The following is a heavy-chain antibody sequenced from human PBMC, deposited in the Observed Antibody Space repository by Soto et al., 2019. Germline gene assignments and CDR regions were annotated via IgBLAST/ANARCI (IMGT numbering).Heavy chain of an antibody. CDR1: GGSFSGYY. D-gene: IGHD3-3*01. Sequence: KASETLSLTCAVYGGSFSGYYWSWIRQPPGKGLEWIGEINHSGSTNYNPSLKSRVTISVDTSKNQFSLKLSSVTAADTAVYYCARGLNDFWSGYYRVSGGMDVWGQGTTVTVSS. J-gene: IGHJ6*02. CDR2: INHSGST. CDR3: ARGLNDFWSGYYRVSGGMDV. V-gene: IGHV4-34*01.